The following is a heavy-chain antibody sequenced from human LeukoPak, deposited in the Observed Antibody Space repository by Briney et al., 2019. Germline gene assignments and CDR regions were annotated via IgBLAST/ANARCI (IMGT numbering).Heavy chain of an antibody. CDR3: ARDSYRSLDY. D-gene: IGHD4-11*01. CDR2: INQDGRGI. J-gene: IGHJ4*02. V-gene: IGHV3-7*01. CDR1: GFTFSDVW. Sequence: GGSLRLSGAASGFTFSDVWMSWVRQAPGKGLEWVANINQDGRGIYYVDSVKGRFSISRDNTNSLLYLQMNSLRAEDTAMYFCARDSYRSLDYWGQGTLVTVSS.